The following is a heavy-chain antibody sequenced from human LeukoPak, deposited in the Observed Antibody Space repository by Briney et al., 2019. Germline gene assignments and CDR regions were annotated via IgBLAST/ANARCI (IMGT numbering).Heavy chain of an antibody. V-gene: IGHV4-31*03. Sequence: SHTLSLTCTISGGSISSGGYYWNWIPQHPGKGLEWIGYIYYSGSTYYNPSLKSRVTISVDTSKNQFSLKLSSVTAADTAVYYCARYSSSDYYYYYMDVWGKGTTVTVSS. CDR2: IYYSGST. CDR1: GGSISSGGYY. CDR3: ARYSSSDYYYYYMDV. D-gene: IGHD6-6*01. J-gene: IGHJ6*03.